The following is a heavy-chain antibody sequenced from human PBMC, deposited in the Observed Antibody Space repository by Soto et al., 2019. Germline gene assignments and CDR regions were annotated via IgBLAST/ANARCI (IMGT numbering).Heavy chain of an antibody. Sequence: QVQLVESGGGVVQPGRSLRLSCAASGFTFSSYSMHWVRQAPGKGLEWVAVIWYDGSNKYYADSVKGRFTISRDNSKNTLYLQMNSLRAEDTAVYYCALSSGWYTFDYWGQGTLVTVSS. CDR1: GFTFSSYS. V-gene: IGHV3-33*01. D-gene: IGHD6-19*01. CDR3: ALSSGWYTFDY. CDR2: IWYDGSNK. J-gene: IGHJ4*02.